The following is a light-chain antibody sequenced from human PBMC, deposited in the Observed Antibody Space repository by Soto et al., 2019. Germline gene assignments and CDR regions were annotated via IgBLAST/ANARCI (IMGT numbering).Light chain of an antibody. V-gene: IGKV1-39*01. J-gene: IGKJ4*01. CDR2: AAS. CDR1: QGISTF. CDR3: QQSYSGPLT. Sequence: DIQMTQSPSSLSTSVGDRVTITCRASQGISTFLNWYQQKPGKAPRLLIYAASSLQSGVPSRFSGIGSGTDFTLSISSLQPEDFATYYCQQSYSGPLTFGGGTKVEIK.